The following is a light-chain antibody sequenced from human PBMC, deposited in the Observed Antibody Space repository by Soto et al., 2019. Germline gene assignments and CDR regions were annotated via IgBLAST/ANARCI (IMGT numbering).Light chain of an antibody. CDR1: SANIGAGYE. V-gene: IGLV1-40*01. Sequence: QSVLTQPPSVSEAPGQRVTISCTGSSANIGAGYEAHWYQQVPGTAPKPLIYEHNHRPSGVPDRFSGSKSGTSASLAITGLRAEDEAESYCQSYDSSLSGYVFGTGTKLTVL. J-gene: IGLJ1*01. CDR2: EHN. CDR3: QSYDSSLSGYV.